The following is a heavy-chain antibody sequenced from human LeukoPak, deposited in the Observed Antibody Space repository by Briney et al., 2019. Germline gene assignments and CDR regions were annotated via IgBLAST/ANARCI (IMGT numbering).Heavy chain of an antibody. Sequence: PSETLSLTCTVSGGSISSGGYYWSWIRQHPGKGLEWIGYIYYSGSTNYNPSLKSRVTISVDTSKNQFSLKLSSVTAADTAVYYCTRGSARLHHRVRGPLFTVSS. CDR1: GGSISSGGYY. V-gene: IGHV4-61*08. D-gene: IGHD1-14*01. CDR2: IYYSGST. J-gene: IGHJ4*02. CDR3: TRGSARLHH.